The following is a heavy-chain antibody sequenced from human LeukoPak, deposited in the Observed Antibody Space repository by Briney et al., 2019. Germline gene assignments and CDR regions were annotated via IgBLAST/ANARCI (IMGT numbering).Heavy chain of an antibody. CDR3: AREGDTAINYFDY. J-gene: IGHJ4*02. CDR2: IIPIFGTA. CDR1: GGTFSSYA. Sequence: SVKVSCMASGGTFSSYAISWVRQAPGQGLEWMGGIIPIFGTANYAQKFQGRVTITADESTSTAYMELSSLRSEDTAVYYCAREGDTAINYFDYWGQGTLVTVSS. D-gene: IGHD5-18*01. V-gene: IGHV1-69*13.